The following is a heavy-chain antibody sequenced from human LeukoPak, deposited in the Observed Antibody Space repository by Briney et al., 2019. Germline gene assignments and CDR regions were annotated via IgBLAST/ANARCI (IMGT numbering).Heavy chain of an antibody. J-gene: IGHJ4*02. Sequence: AGRSLRLSCAASGFTFSNYGMHWVRQAPGKGLEWVALISYDGSNRDYADSVKGRFTISRDDSKNTLYLQMNSLRAEDTAVYYCARLKAVAGMNLPPDYWGQGTLVTVSS. D-gene: IGHD6-19*01. CDR3: ARLKAVAGMNLPPDY. V-gene: IGHV3-30*03. CDR1: GFTFSNYG. CDR2: ISYDGSNR.